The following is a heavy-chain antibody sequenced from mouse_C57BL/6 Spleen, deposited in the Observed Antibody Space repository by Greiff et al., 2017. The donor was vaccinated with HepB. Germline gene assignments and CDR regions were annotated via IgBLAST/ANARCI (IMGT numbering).Heavy chain of an antibody. J-gene: IGHJ3*01. D-gene: IGHD2-2*01. CDR2: INPSSGYT. CDR1: GYTFTSYK. Sequence: VQLQQSGAELARPGASVKMSCKASGYTFTSYKMHWVKQRPGQGLEWIGYINPSSGYTKYNQKFKDKATLTGDKSSSTAYMQLSSLTSEDSAVYYCARDYGLLFAYWGQGTLVTVSS. V-gene: IGHV1-4*01. CDR3: ARDYGLLFAY.